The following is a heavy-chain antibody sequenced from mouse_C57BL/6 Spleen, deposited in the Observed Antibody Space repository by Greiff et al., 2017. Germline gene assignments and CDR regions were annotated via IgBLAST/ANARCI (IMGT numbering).Heavy chain of an antibody. CDR2: LYPRSGNT. D-gene: IGHD2-5*01. CDR3: ARGDSNYETFYYAMDY. CDR1: GYTFTSYG. V-gene: IGHV1-81*01. Sequence: VQLQQSGAELARPGASVKLSCKASGYTFTSYGISWVKQRTGQGLEWIGELYPRSGNTYYNEKFKGKATLTADKSSSTAYMELRSLTSEDSAVYFCARGDSNYETFYYAMDYWGQGTSVTVSS. J-gene: IGHJ4*01.